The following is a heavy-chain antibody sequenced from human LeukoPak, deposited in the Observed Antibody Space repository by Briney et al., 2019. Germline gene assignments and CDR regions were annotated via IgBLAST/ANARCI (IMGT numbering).Heavy chain of an antibody. D-gene: IGHD2-8*01. V-gene: IGHV1-46*01. CDR2: INPSGGST. Sequence: ASVKVSCKASGYTFTSYYMHWVRQAPGQGLEWMGLINPSGGSTSYAQKFRGRVTMTRDTSTSTDYMELSSLRSEDTAVYYCARDQGVLTPLFWFDPWGQGTLVTVSS. J-gene: IGHJ5*02. CDR1: GYTFTSYY. CDR3: ARDQGVLTPLFWFDP.